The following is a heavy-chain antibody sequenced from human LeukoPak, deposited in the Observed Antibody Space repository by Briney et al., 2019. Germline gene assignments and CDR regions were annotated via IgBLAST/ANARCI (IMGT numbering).Heavy chain of an antibody. Sequence: PSETLSLTCTVSGGSISTYYWSWIRQPPGKGLEWIGYIYYSGSTSYNPSLKSRVTMSADASKSQFSLKVSSVTAADTAVYYCARNLATLDLFSDDYYYYMDVWGKGTTVTVSS. CDR2: IYYSGST. J-gene: IGHJ6*03. CDR3: ARNLATLDLFSDDYYYYMDV. V-gene: IGHV4-59*01. D-gene: IGHD2-15*01. CDR1: GGSISTYY.